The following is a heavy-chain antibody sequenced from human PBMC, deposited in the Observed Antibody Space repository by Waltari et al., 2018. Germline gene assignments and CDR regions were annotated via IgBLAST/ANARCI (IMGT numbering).Heavy chain of an antibody. CDR1: GGSISSGSYY. D-gene: IGHD3-3*01. V-gene: IGHV4-39*01. J-gene: IGHJ5*02. CDR2: IYYSGNT. Sequence: QLQLQESGPGLVKPSETLSLTCSISGGSISSGSYYWGWIRQPPGKGLEWIGSIYYSGNTYYNPSLKGRVTISVDTSKNQFSLNLSSVTAADTAVYYCPRPGITIFGVVDWFDPWGQGTLVTVSS. CDR3: PRPGITIFGVVDWFDP.